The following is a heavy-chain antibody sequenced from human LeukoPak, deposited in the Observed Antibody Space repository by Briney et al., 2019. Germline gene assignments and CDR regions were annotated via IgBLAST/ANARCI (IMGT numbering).Heavy chain of an antibody. CDR2: IWYDGSNK. CDR3: ARGYSIST. CDR1: GFTFSSYG. Sequence: PGGSLRLSCAVSGFTFSSYGMHWVRQAPGKGLEWVAVIWYDGSNKYYADSVKGRFTISRDNAKNSLYLQMNSLRAEDTAVYYCARGYSISTWGQGTLVTVSS. J-gene: IGHJ5*02. D-gene: IGHD2-21*01. V-gene: IGHV3-33*01.